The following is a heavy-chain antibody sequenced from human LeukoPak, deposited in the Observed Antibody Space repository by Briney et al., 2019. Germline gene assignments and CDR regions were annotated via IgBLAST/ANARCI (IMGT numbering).Heavy chain of an antibody. J-gene: IGHJ4*02. Sequence: PSETLSLACTVSGGSISTYYWSWIRQPPGKGLEWIGYIYYSGSTNYSPSLKGRVTISVDTSKNQFSLKLSSVTAADTAVYYCARGLAAAGTSYFDYWGQGTLATVSS. CDR1: GGSISTYY. V-gene: IGHV4-59*01. CDR2: IYYSGST. CDR3: ARGLAAAGTSYFDY. D-gene: IGHD6-13*01.